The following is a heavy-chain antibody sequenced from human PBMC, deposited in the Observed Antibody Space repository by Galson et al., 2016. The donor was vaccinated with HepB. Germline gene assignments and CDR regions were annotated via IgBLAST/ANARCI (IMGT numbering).Heavy chain of an antibody. CDR3: ARFRGGHDI. J-gene: IGHJ4*02. D-gene: IGHD1-1*01. V-gene: IGHV4-59*01. Sequence: SETLSLTCTVSGGSISGYYWSWIRQPPGKGLEWIGYIYYSGSTNYNPSLKSRVTISVDTSKNQFSLKLSSVTAADTAVYYCARFRGGHDIWGQGTLVTVSS. CDR2: IYYSGST. CDR1: GGSISGYY.